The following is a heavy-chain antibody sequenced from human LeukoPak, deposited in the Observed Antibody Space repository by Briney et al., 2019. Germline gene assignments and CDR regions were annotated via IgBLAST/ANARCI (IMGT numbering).Heavy chain of an antibody. CDR2: ISSGSSTF. CDR1: GFTFSTYS. J-gene: IGHJ4*02. CDR3: ARVAETQLWLRSAFDH. Sequence: GGSLRLSCAASGFTFSTYSMNWVRLAPGKGLEWVSFISSGSSTFYNPDPVKGRFTTSRATAKNSLYLQMNSLRDEATAVYYCARVAETQLWLRSAFDHWGQGTLVTVSS. D-gene: IGHD5-18*01. V-gene: IGHV3-48*02.